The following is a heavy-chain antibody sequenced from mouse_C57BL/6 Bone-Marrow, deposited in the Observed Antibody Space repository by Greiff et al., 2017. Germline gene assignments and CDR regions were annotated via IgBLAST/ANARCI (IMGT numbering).Heavy chain of an antibody. Sequence: QVQLQQPGPELVKPGASVKMSCKASGYTFTSYWITWVKQRPGQGLEWIGDIYPGSGSTNYNEKFKSKATLTVDTSSGTAYMQLSSLTSEDSAVYYYARPDYSNYWYYDVWGTGTTVTVSS. CDR2: IYPGSGST. V-gene: IGHV1-55*01. CDR1: GYTFTSYW. D-gene: IGHD2-5*01. J-gene: IGHJ1*03. CDR3: ARPDYSNYWYYDV.